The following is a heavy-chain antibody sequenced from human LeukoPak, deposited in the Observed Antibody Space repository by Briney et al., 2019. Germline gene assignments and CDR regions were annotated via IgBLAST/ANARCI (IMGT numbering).Heavy chain of an antibody. CDR1: GGSISSSNW. Sequence: PSGTLSLTCAVSGGSISSSNWWSWVRQPPGKGLEWIGEIYHSGSTNYNPSLKSRVTISVDKSKNQFSLKLSSVTAADTAVYYCASRRRPSYGLFDYWGQGTLVTVSS. CDR3: ASRRRPSYGLFDY. V-gene: IGHV4-4*02. D-gene: IGHD4-17*01. CDR2: IYHSGST. J-gene: IGHJ4*02.